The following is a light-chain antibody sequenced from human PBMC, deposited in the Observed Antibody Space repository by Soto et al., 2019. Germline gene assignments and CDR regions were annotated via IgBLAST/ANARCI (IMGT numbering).Light chain of an antibody. Sequence: QPVLTQSPSASASLGASVKLTCTLSSGHSSYAIAWHQQQPEKGPRYLMKLNSDGSHSRGDGIPDRFSGSSSGAERYLTISSLQSEDEADYYCQTWGTGIHVFGTGTTLTVL. CDR3: QTWGTGIHV. V-gene: IGLV4-69*01. CDR1: SGHSSYA. CDR2: LNSDGSH. J-gene: IGLJ1*01.